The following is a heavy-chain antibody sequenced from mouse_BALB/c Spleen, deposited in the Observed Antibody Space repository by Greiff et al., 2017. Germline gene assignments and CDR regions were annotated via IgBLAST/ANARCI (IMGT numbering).Heavy chain of an antibody. Sequence: EVQLQQSGAELVKPGASVKLSCTASGFNIKDTYMHWVKQRPEQGLEWIGRIDPANGNTKYDPKFQGKATITADTSSNTAYLQLSSLTSEDTAVYYCAVYGNYGAMDYWGQGTSVTVSS. J-gene: IGHJ4*01. CDR2: IDPANGNT. CDR3: AVYGNYGAMDY. CDR1: GFNIKDTY. V-gene: IGHV14-3*02. D-gene: IGHD2-1*01.